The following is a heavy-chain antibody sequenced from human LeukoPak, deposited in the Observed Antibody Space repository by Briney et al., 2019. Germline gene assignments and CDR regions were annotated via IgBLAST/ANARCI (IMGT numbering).Heavy chain of an antibody. J-gene: IGHJ4*02. CDR2: IYYSGGT. V-gene: IGHV4-39*01. Sequence: PSETLSLTCSVSGGSISSDTYYWGWIRQPTEKGLEWIGRIYYSGGTYYNPSLKSRVTISVDTSKNHFSLELSSVTAADTAVYYCARQDYYDSRRSRGDFDYWGQGVLVTVSS. CDR1: GGSISSDTYY. D-gene: IGHD3-22*01. CDR3: ARQDYYDSRRSRGDFDY.